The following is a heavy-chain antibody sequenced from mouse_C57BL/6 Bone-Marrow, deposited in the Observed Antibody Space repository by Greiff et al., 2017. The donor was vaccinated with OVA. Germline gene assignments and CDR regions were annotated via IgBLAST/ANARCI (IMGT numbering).Heavy chain of an antibody. CDR2: IRSKSNNYAT. Sequence: EVMLVESGGGLVQPKGSLKLSCAASGFSFTTYAMNWVRQAPGKGLEWVARIRSKSNNYATYYADSVKDRFTISRDDSESMLYLQMNNLKTEDTAMYYCVRQDYGSSYYWYFDVWGTGTTVTVSS. J-gene: IGHJ1*03. V-gene: IGHV10-1*01. CDR1: GFSFTTYA. D-gene: IGHD1-1*01. CDR3: VRQDYGSSYYWYFDV.